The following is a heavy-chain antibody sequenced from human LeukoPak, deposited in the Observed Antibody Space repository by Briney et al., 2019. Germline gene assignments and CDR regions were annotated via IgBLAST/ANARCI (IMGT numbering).Heavy chain of an antibody. CDR3: AKDGLRYSSSWFDY. Sequence: GGSLRLSCAASGFTFSSYGMSWVRQAPGKGLEWVSAISGYTTYYPDSVRGRFTMSRDNSKNTLYLQMNSLRAEDTAVYYCAKDGLRYSSSWFDYWGQGTLVTVSS. CDR2: ISGYTT. CDR1: GFTFSSYG. D-gene: IGHD6-13*01. J-gene: IGHJ4*02. V-gene: IGHV3-23*01.